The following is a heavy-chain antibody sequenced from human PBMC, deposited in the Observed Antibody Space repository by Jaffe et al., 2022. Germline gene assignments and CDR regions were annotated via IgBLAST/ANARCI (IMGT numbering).Heavy chain of an antibody. D-gene: IGHD1-26*01. V-gene: IGHV3-43D*04. CDR3: AKDLSKTSQSRMVGMSYYFDY. J-gene: IGHJ4*02. Sequence: EVQLVESGGVVVQPGGSLRLSCAASGFTFDDYAMHWVRQAPGKGLEWVSLISWDGGSTYYADSVKGRFTISRDNSKNSLYLQMNSLRAEDTALYYCAKDLSKTSQSRMVGMSYYFDYWGQGTLVTVSS. CDR2: ISWDGGST. CDR1: GFTFDDYA.